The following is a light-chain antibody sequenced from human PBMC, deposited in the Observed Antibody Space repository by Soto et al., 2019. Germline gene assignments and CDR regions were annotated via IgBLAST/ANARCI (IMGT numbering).Light chain of an antibody. CDR2: GAS. V-gene: IGKV3-20*01. CDR1: QGVSSN. Sequence: EIVMPQSPSTLSVCPAEGGTLSCRASQGVSSNLAWYQQKPGQAPRLLIYGASNRATGIPDRFSGSGSGTDFTLTISRLEPEDFAVYYCQQYGSSGTFGQGTKVDIK. CDR3: QQYGSSGT. J-gene: IGKJ1*01.